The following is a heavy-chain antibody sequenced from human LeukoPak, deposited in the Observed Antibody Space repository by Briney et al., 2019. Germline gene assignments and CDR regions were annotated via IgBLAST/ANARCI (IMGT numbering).Heavy chain of an antibody. D-gene: IGHD1-26*01. CDR1: GFTFSTYW. CDR2: INSDGIGT. Sequence: PGGSLRLSCAASGFTFSTYWMHWVRQAPGKGLVWVSRINSDGIGTIYADSVKGRFTISRDNAKNTLYLQMNSLKTEDTAVYYCATDQRWELPLNYWGQGTLVTVSS. J-gene: IGHJ4*02. CDR3: ATDQRWELPLNY. V-gene: IGHV3-74*01.